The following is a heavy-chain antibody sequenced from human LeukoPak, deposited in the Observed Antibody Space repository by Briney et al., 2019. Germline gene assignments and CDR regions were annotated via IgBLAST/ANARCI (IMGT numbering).Heavy chain of an antibody. D-gene: IGHD1-26*01. V-gene: IGHV1-8*01. Sequence: ASVKVSCKASGYTFTSYDINWVRQATGQGLEWMGWMNPNSGNTGYAQKFQGRVTMTRNTSISTAYMELSSLRSEDTAVYYCARSVVGATSFDYWGQGTLVTVSS. CDR1: GYTFTSYD. CDR3: ARSVVGATSFDY. J-gene: IGHJ4*02. CDR2: MNPNSGNT.